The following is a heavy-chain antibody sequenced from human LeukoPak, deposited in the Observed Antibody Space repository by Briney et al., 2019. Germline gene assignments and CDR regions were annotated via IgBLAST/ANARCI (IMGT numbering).Heavy chain of an antibody. CDR2: MNSDGSST. CDR1: GFTPSSYS. V-gene: IGHV3-74*01. J-gene: IGHJ4*02. D-gene: IGHD4-17*01. CDR3: AREAFNYGDHYFDY. Sequence: GGSLRLSCAASGFTPSSYSMHWVRQAPGKGLVSVSRMNSDGSSTTYADSVKGRFTISRDNAKNALYLQMSSLRAEDTAVYHCAREAFNYGDHYFDYWGQGTLVTVSS.